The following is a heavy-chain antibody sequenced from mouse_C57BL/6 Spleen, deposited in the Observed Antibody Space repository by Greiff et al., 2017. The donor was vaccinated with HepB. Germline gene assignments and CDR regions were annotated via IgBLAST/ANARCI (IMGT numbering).Heavy chain of an antibody. CDR1: GFTFSSYA. Sequence: EVMLVESGGGLVKPGGSLKLSCAASGFTFSSYAMSWVRQTPEKRLEWVATISDGGSYTYYPDNVKGRFTISRDNAKNNLYLQMSHLKSEDTAMYYCASGDYDGIYYFDDWGQGTTLTVSS. J-gene: IGHJ2*01. CDR2: ISDGGSYT. D-gene: IGHD2-4*01. V-gene: IGHV5-4*03. CDR3: ASGDYDGIYYFDD.